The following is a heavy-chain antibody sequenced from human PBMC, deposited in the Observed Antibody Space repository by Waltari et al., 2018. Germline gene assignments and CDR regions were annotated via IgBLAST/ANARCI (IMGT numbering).Heavy chain of an antibody. Sequence: QVQLVQSGAEVKKPGSSVQVSCKASGGTFSSYALRWVRQAPGQGLEWMGGISPIFGTSNYAQKFQGRVTITADESTSTAYMELSSLRSEDTAVYYCAREGDLRFQGWFDPWGQGTLVTVSS. V-gene: IGHV1-69*13. CDR2: ISPIFGTS. D-gene: IGHD3-3*01. CDR1: GGTFSSYA. J-gene: IGHJ5*02. CDR3: AREGDLRFQGWFDP.